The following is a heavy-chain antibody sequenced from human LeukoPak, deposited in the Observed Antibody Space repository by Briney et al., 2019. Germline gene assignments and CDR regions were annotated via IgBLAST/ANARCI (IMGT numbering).Heavy chain of an antibody. J-gene: IGHJ6*03. D-gene: IGHD1-14*01. CDR2: ISGSGGST. CDR1: GFTLSSYA. Sequence: HPGGSLRLSCAASGFTLSSYAMSWVRQAPGKGLEWVSAISGSGGSTYYADSVKGRFTISRDNSKNTLYLQMNSLRAEDTAVYYCAKGRLSWGTEPYYGPYYMDVWGKGTTVTVSS. CDR3: AKGRLSWGTEPYYGPYYMDV. V-gene: IGHV3-23*01.